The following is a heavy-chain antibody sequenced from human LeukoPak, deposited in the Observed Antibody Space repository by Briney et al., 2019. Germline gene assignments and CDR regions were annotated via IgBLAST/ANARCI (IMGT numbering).Heavy chain of an antibody. CDR3: AGRRGYSYGYPYYYYYMDV. CDR1: GDSISSSPYY. D-gene: IGHD5-18*01. J-gene: IGHJ6*03. CDR2: IYYSGST. V-gene: IGHV4-39*01. Sequence: SETLSLTCTVSGDSISSSPYYWGWIRQPPGKGLEWIGSIYYSGSTYYNPSLKSRVTISVDTSKNQFSLILSSVTAADTAVYYCAGRRGYSYGYPYYYYYMDVWGKGTTVTISS.